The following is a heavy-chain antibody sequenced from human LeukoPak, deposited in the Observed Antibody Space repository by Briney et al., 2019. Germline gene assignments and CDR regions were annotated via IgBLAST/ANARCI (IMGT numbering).Heavy chain of an antibody. D-gene: IGHD3-10*01. CDR2: ISWNSGSI. V-gene: IGHV3-9*01. CDR1: GFTFNDYA. J-gene: IGHJ4*02. Sequence: PGRSLRLSCAASGFTFNDYALHWVRQAPGKGLEWVSGISWNSGSIGYADSVKGRFTISRDNAKNSLYLQMNSLKPEDTALYYCARDQPGSGLFDYWGQGTLVTVSS. CDR3: ARDQPGSGLFDY.